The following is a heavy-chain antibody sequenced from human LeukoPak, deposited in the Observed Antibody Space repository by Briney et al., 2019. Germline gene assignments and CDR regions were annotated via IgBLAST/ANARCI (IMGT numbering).Heavy chain of an antibody. J-gene: IGHJ4*02. CDR3: TRPRTHNWNYKDH. Sequence: GGSLRLSCAVSGLIFNVSAIHWVRQASGKWLEWVGRIRIKPNAYATAYTAAVKGRFTMSRDDSKNTAYLEMNSLKIEDTAVYYCTRPRTHNWNYKDHWGQGTLVTVSS. D-gene: IGHD1-7*01. CDR1: GLIFNVSA. V-gene: IGHV3-73*01. CDR2: IRIKPNAYAT.